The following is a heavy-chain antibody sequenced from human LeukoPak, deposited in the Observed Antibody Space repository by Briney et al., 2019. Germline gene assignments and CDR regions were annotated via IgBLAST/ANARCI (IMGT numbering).Heavy chain of an antibody. Sequence: GGSLRLSCAASGFTFNNYNMNWVRQAPGKALEWVSSITSSGTYIFYADSVKGRFTISRDNAKNSLYLQMNSLGPEDTAVYFCARDPYSGRYGTYYYYNIDVWGKGTTFTVSS. V-gene: IGHV3-21*01. CDR1: GFTFNNYN. D-gene: IGHD1-26*01. J-gene: IGHJ6*03. CDR3: ARDPYSGRYGTYYYYNIDV. CDR2: ITSSGTYI.